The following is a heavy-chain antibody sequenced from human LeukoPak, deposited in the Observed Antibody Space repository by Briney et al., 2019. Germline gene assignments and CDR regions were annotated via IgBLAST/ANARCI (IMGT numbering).Heavy chain of an antibody. D-gene: IGHD6-13*01. J-gene: IGHJ5*02. V-gene: IGHV1-3*01. CDR3: ARMSSGVSSWYSVFNWFDP. Sequence: ASVKVSCKASGYTFTSYGISWVRQAPGQGLEWMGWINAGNGNTKYSQKFQGRVTITRDTSASTAYMELSSLRSEDTAVYYCARMSSGVSSWYSVFNWFDPWGQGTLVTVSS. CDR2: INAGNGNT. CDR1: GYTFTSYG.